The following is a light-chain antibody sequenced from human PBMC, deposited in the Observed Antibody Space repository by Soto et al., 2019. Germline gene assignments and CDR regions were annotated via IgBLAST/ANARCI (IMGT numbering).Light chain of an antibody. Sequence: DIQMTQSPSTLSASVGDRVTITCRASQSISTWLAWYQQKPGKAPKLLIYKASSLESGVPSRFSGSGSGTEFTLTISSLQPDDVATYYCQQYNSLITFGGGTKVEFK. CDR3: QQYNSLIT. CDR2: KAS. CDR1: QSISTW. V-gene: IGKV1-5*03. J-gene: IGKJ4*01.